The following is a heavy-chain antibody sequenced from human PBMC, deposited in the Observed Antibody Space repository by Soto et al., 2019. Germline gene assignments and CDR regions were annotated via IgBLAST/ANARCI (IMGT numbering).Heavy chain of an antibody. J-gene: IGHJ4*02. CDR3: AQGSPYGGGGIWGCFAS. D-gene: IGHD3-16*01. V-gene: IGHV2-5*02. CDR2: IYWDDDK. Sequence: TLSLTCTVSGGSISSSSYYWGWIRQAPGKALEWLAFIYWDDDKRYSPSLKSRLSIIKDTSINQVFLIMTTVDPVDSATYYCAQGSPYGGGGIWGCFASGGQGILVPFSS. CDR1: GGSISSSSYY.